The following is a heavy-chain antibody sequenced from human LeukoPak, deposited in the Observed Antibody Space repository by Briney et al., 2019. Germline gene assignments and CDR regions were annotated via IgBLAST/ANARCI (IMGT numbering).Heavy chain of an antibody. Sequence: GGSLRLSCAASGFTFDDYGMSWVRQAPGKGLEWVSGINWNGGSTGYADSVKGRFTISRDNAKNSLYLQMNSLRAEDTALYYCARRLRYFDWLPDFDYWGQGTLVTVSS. J-gene: IGHJ4*02. D-gene: IGHD3-9*01. CDR2: INWNGGST. V-gene: IGHV3-20*04. CDR1: GFTFDDYG. CDR3: ARRLRYFDWLPDFDY.